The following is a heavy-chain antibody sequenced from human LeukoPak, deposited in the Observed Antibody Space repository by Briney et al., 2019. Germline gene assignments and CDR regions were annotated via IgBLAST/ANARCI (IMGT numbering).Heavy chain of an antibody. V-gene: IGHV3-30*03. CDR3: AREDGDAYNFFDY. Sequence: PGRSLRLSCAGSGFTFNSYGMHWVRQAPGKGLEWVAVISYDGRNKFYADSVKGRFTISRDNSKNTLYLQMNSLTTEDTAVYYCAREDGDAYNFFDYWGQGTLDTVSS. CDR1: GFTFNSYG. CDR2: ISYDGRNK. J-gene: IGHJ4*02. D-gene: IGHD5-24*01.